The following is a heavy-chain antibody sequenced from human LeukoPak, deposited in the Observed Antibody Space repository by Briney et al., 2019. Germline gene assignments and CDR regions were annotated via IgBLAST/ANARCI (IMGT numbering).Heavy chain of an antibody. D-gene: IGHD5-18*01. J-gene: IGHJ6*02. V-gene: IGHV3-21*01. Sequence: PGGSLRLSCAASGFTFSGYTMSWVRQAPGKGLEWVSSISSSSSYIYYSDSVKGRFTISRDNAKNSLYLQMNSLRAEDTAVYYCARDGRGFSYGPYGMDVWGQGTTVTVSS. CDR1: GFTFSGYT. CDR2: ISSSSSYI. CDR3: ARDGRGFSYGPYGMDV.